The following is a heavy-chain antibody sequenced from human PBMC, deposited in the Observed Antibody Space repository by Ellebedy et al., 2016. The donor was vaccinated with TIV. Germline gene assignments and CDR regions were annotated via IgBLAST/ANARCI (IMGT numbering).Heavy chain of an antibody. Sequence: GGSLRLSCAASGFTFASYDMHWVRQAPGKGLEWVATLSFDGSDKYYADSVKGRFTISRDNSKKTLYLEMSSLRPEDTGLYYCTRAFYSYFCDYWGQGTLVTVSS. D-gene: IGHD2-21*01. CDR2: LSFDGSDK. J-gene: IGHJ4*02. CDR3: TRAFYSYFCDY. V-gene: IGHV3-30*03. CDR1: GFTFASYD.